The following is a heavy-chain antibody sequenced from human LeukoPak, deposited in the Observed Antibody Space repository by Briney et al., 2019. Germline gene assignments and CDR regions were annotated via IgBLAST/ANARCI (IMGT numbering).Heavy chain of an antibody. D-gene: IGHD2-15*01. CDR2: IYTSGST. J-gene: IGHJ4*02. Sequence: PSETLSLTCTVSGGSISSYYWSWIRQPAGKGLEWIGRIYTSGSTNYNPSLKSRVTISVDTSKNQFSLKLSSVTAADTAVYYCARDPRYCSGGSCYPRRIDYWGQGTLVTVSS. V-gene: IGHV4-4*07. CDR3: ARDPRYCSGGSCYPRRIDY. CDR1: GGSISSYY.